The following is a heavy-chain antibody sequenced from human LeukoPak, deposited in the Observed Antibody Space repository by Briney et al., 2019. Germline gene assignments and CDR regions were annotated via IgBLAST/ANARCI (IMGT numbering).Heavy chain of an antibody. J-gene: IGHJ4*02. CDR3: ARGNGPKNY. V-gene: IGHV1-2*06. D-gene: IGHD2-8*01. CDR2: INPNSGDT. Sequence: ASVKVSCRASGYTFTGHIMHWVRQAPGQGLEWMGRINPNSGDTKFAQKFQGRVTLTRDTSISTAYMEMSSLTSDDTAVYYCARGNGPKNYWGQGTLVIVSS. CDR1: GYTFTGHI.